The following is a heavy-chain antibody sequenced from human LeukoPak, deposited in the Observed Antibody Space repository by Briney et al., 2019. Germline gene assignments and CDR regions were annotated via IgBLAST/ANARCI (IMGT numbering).Heavy chain of an antibody. CDR3: ASSPPLEDSSGSNWFDP. D-gene: IGHD3-22*01. Sequence: GGSLRLSCAASGFTFSTYAMSWAGQAPGKGLEWVANIKQDGSEKYYVDSVKGRFTISRDNAKNSLYLQMNSLRAEDTAVYYCASSPPLEDSSGSNWFDPWGQGTLVTVSS. CDR1: GFTFSTYA. J-gene: IGHJ5*02. CDR2: IKQDGSEK. V-gene: IGHV3-7*03.